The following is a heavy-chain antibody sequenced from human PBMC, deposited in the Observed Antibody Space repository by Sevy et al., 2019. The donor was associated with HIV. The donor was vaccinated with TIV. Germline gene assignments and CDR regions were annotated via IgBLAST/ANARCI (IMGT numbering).Heavy chain of an antibody. D-gene: IGHD2-15*01. CDR3: ARLDENCSGGSCYGMDV. Sequence: SETLSLTCTVSGGSISSGDYYWSWIRQPPGKGLEWIGYIYYSGSTYYHPSLKSRVTISVDTSKNQFSLKLSSVTAADTAVYYCARLDENCSGGSCYGMDVWGQGTTVTVSS. CDR2: IYYSGST. CDR1: GGSISSGDYY. V-gene: IGHV4-30-4*01. J-gene: IGHJ6*02.